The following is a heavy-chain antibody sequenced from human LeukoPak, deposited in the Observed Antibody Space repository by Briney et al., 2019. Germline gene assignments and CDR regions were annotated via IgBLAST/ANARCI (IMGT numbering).Heavy chain of an antibody. CDR1: GYTFTSYG. CDR2: ISAYNGNT. J-gene: IGHJ6*03. V-gene: IGHV1-18*01. Sequence: GASVKVSCKASGYTFTSYGISWVRQAPGQGLEWMGWISAYNGNTNYAQKLQGRVTMTTDTSTSTAYMELRSLRSDDTAVYYCARDRSSFSSRGDYMDVWGKGTTVTVSS. D-gene: IGHD6-19*01. CDR3: ARDRSSFSSRGDYMDV.